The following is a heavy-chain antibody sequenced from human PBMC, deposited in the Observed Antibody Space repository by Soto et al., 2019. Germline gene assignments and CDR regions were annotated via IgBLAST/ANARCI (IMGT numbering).Heavy chain of an antibody. D-gene: IGHD1-26*01. CDR2: INHLETT. V-gene: IGHV4-30-2*01. J-gene: IGHJ4*02. CDR1: GASITFGGYS. Sequence: SETLSLTCTVSGASITFGGYSWSWIRQTPGKGLEWIGYINHLETTFYNPSFESRPTLSIDRAKNQFSLKLHSMSAADRAVYFCARGGGSDSFDYWGQGILVTVSS. CDR3: ARGGGSDSFDY.